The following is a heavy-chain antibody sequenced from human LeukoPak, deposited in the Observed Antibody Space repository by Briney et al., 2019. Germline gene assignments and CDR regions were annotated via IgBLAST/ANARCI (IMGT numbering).Heavy chain of an antibody. CDR1: GGTFSSYA. J-gene: IGHJ3*02. CDR3: ARGRAVEMATIYDDAFDI. V-gene: IGHV1-69*13. CDR2: IIPIFGTA. D-gene: IGHD5-24*01. Sequence: ASVKVSCKASGGTFSSYAISWVRQAPGQGLEWMGGIIPIFGTANYAQKFQGRVTITADESTSTAYMELSSLRSEDTAVYYCARGRAVEMATIYDDAFDIWGQGTMVTVSS.